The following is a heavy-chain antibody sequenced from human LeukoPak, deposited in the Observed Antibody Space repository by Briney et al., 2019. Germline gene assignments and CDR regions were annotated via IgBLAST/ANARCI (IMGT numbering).Heavy chain of an antibody. J-gene: IGHJ4*02. V-gene: IGHV3-53*01. CDR2: IYSDGST. CDR1: GFIVSSDF. CDR3: ARERGRGRDSPWFDY. D-gene: IGHD1-26*01. Sequence: GGSLRLSCAASGFIVSSDFMSWVRQAPGKGLEWVSVIYSDGSTYYADSVKGRFTISRDNSKNTLDLQMTGLRAEDTAVYYCARERGRGRDSPWFDYWGQGTLVTVSS.